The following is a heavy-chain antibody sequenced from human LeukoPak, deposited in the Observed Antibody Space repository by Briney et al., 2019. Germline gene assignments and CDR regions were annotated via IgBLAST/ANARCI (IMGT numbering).Heavy chain of an antibody. D-gene: IGHD6-19*01. CDR1: GGSISSSNW. J-gene: IGHJ4*02. Sequence: SGTLSLTCAVSGGSISSSNWWSWVRQPPGKGLEWIGEIYHSGSTNYNPSLKSRVTISVDKSKNQFSLKPSSVTAADTAVYYCAANIAVAGGGFDYWGQGTLVTVPS. CDR2: IYHSGST. CDR3: AANIAVAGGGFDY. V-gene: IGHV4-4*02.